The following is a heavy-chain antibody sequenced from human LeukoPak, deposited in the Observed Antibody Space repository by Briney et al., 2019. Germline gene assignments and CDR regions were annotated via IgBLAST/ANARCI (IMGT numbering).Heavy chain of an antibody. V-gene: IGHV3-49*03. CDR2: IRSKAYGGTT. CDR3: TRDAPPEYYYDSSGYESISSFDY. J-gene: IGHJ4*02. CDR1: GFTFGDYA. Sequence: GGSLRLSCTASGFTFGDYAMSWFRQAPGKGLEWVGFIRSKAYGGTTEYAASVKGRFTISRDDSKSIAYPQMNSLKTEDTAVYYCTRDAPPEYYYDSSGYESISSFDYWGQGTLVTVSS. D-gene: IGHD3-22*01.